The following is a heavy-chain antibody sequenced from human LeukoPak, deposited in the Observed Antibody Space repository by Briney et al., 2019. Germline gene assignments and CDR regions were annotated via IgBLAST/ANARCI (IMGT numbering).Heavy chain of an antibody. J-gene: IGHJ4*02. CDR3: AKDTGYYYDSSGIDY. D-gene: IGHD3-22*01. V-gene: IGHV3-9*01. CDR1: GFTVSSNY. Sequence: GGSLRLSCAASGFTVSSNYMSWVRQAPGKGLEWVSGISWNSGSIGYADSVKGRFTISRDNAKNSLYLQMNSLRAEDTALYYCAKDTGYYYDSSGIDYWGQGTLVTVSS. CDR2: ISWNSGSI.